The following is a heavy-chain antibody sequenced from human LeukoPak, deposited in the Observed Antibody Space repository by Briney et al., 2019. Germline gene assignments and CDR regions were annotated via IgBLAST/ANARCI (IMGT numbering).Heavy chain of an antibody. CDR2: INHSGST. J-gene: IGHJ5*02. CDR1: GESFSAYS. V-gene: IGHV4-34*01. CDR3: TRERSTPGINWLDP. Sequence: PSETLSLTCAVYGESFSAYSWNWIRQSPGKGLEWIGEINHSGSTNYNPSLKSRVTISVDTSKNQTSKRQFSLKLNSVTAADTAVYYCTRERSTPGINWLDPWGQGTLVTVSS. D-gene: IGHD2-2*01.